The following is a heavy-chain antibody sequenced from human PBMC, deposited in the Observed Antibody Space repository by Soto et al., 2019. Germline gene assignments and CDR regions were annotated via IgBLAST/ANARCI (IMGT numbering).Heavy chain of an antibody. CDR2: ISYDGSNK. Sequence: GGSLRLSCAASGFTFSSYGMHWVRQAPGKGLEWVAVISYDGSNKYYADSVKGRFTISRDNSKNTLYLQMNSLRAEDTAVYYCAKGGWYSSSLGYWRQGTLVTVSS. CDR1: GFTFSSYG. V-gene: IGHV3-30*18. D-gene: IGHD6-13*01. J-gene: IGHJ4*02. CDR3: AKGGWYSSSLGY.